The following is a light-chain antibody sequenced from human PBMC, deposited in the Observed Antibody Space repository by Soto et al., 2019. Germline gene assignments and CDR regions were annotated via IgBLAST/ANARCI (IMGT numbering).Light chain of an antibody. CDR1: QSINNY. J-gene: IGKJ2*01. Sequence: DIQMTQSPSSLSASIGDRVTITCRASQSINNYLNWYHQKPGKAPKLLIYAASSLQSGVPSRFGGTGSGTDFTLTISSLQPEDFATYYCQQSSNTPYTFGQRTKLEIK. CDR2: AAS. CDR3: QQSSNTPYT. V-gene: IGKV1-39*01.